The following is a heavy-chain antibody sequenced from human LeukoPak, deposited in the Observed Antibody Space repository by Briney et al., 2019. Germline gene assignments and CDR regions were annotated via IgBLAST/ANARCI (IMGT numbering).Heavy chain of an antibody. CDR2: INHSGST. J-gene: IGHJ5*02. CDR3: ARLSGYCSGGSCYSDWFDP. CDR1: GGSFSGYY. Sequence: PSETLSLTCAVYGGSFSGYYWSWIRQPPGKGLEWIGEINHSGSTNYNPSLKSRVTISVDTSKNQFSLKLSSVTAADTAVYYCARLSGYCSGGSCYSDWFDPRGQGTLVTVSS. D-gene: IGHD2-15*01. V-gene: IGHV4-34*01.